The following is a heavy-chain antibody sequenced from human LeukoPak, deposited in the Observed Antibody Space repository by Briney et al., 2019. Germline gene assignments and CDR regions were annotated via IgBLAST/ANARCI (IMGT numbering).Heavy chain of an antibody. J-gene: IGHJ4*02. CDR1: GFTVSSNY. V-gene: IGHV3-53*01. CDR2: IYSGGST. Sequence: GGSLRLSCAASGFTVSSNYMSWVRQAPGKGLEWVSVIYSGGSTYYADSVKGRFTISRDNSNNTLFLQMNSLRAEDTAVYFCAKARDTTTRDWGQGTLVTVSS. D-gene: IGHD1-1*01. CDR3: AKARDTTTRD.